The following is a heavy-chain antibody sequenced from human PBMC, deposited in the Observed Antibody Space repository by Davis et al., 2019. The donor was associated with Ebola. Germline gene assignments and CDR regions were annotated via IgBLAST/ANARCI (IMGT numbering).Heavy chain of an antibody. CDR2: INSDGSAT. J-gene: IGHJ4*02. Sequence: GESLKISCEVSGFTFRNFYIHWVRRAPRKGLEWVSAINSDGSATTYADSVKGRFTISRDNAENTVYLQMNSLRAEDTAVYYCARDMNPTVFDYWGQGTLVTVSS. CDR1: GFTFRNFY. D-gene: IGHD4-17*01. V-gene: IGHV3-74*01. CDR3: ARDMNPTVFDY.